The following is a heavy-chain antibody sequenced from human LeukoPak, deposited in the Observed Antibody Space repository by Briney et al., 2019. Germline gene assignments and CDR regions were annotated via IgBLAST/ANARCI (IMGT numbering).Heavy chain of an antibody. CDR3: ASGWGGIVAC. CDR2: ISSSGSTI. V-gene: IGHV3-48*03. CDR1: GFTFSSYE. Sequence: GGALRLSCADSGFTFSSYEMNWVRQAPGKGLEWVSYISSSGSTIYYADSVKGRFTISRDNAKNSLYLQMNSLRAEDTAVYYCASGWGGIVACWGQGTLVTVSS. D-gene: IGHD1-26*01. J-gene: IGHJ4*02.